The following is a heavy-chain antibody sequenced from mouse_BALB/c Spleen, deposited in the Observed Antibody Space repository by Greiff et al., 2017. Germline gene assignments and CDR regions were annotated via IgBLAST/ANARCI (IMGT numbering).Heavy chain of an antibody. Sequence: VHVKQSGTVLARPGASVKMSCKASGYTFTSYWMHWVKQRPGQGLEWIGAIYPGNSDTSYNQKFKGKAKLTAVTSTSTAYMELSSLTNEDSAVYYGTRYGYSYDGMMDYWGQGTSVTVSS. J-gene: IGHJ4*01. CDR1: GYTFTSYW. D-gene: IGHD2-12*01. CDR2: IYPGNSDT. V-gene: IGHV1-5*01. CDR3: TRYGYSYDGMMDY.